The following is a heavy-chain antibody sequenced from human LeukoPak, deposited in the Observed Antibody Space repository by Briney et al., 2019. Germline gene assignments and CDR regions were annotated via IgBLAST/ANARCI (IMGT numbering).Heavy chain of an antibody. CDR1: GFTFSSYW. Sequence: PGGSLRLSCAASGFTFSSYWMHWVRQAPGKGLVWVSRINSDGSSTSYADSVKGRFTISRDNAKNTLYLQMNSLRTEDTAVYFCAKEIYYDSSAFFDYWGQGTLVTVSS. CDR3: AKEIYYDSSAFFDY. J-gene: IGHJ4*02. V-gene: IGHV3-74*01. CDR2: INSDGSST. D-gene: IGHD3-22*01.